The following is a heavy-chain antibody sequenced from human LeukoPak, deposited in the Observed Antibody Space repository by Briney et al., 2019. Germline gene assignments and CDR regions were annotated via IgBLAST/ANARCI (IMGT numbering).Heavy chain of an antibody. Sequence: PGGSLRLSCAASGFTFSSYGMHWVRQAPGKGLEWVAVISYDGSNKYYADSVKGRFTISRDNSKNTLYLQMNSLRAEDTAVYYCAKDASSDGSWVFDPWGQGTLVTVSS. CDR2: ISYDGSNK. V-gene: IGHV3-30*18. D-gene: IGHD6-13*01. J-gene: IGHJ5*02. CDR1: GFTFSSYG. CDR3: AKDASSDGSWVFDP.